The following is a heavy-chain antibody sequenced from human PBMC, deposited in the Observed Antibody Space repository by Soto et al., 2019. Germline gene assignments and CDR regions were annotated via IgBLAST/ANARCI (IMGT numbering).Heavy chain of an antibody. CDR1: GGSINNYY. Sequence: SETLSLTCTVSGGSINNYYWSWIRQPPGKGLEWIGYIYYSGSTNYNPSLKSRVTMSVDTSKSQLSLKLSSVTAADTAVYYCACFYCAHKSLPNFDYWGQGTLVTVSS. V-gene: IGHV4-59*08. CDR2: IYYSGST. CDR3: ACFYCAHKSLPNFDY. D-gene: IGHD3-22*01. J-gene: IGHJ4*02.